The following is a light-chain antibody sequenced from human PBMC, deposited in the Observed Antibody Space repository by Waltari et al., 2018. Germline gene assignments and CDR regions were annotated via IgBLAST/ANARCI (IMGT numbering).Light chain of an antibody. CDR1: RRVRNY. V-gene: IGKV3-11*01. J-gene: IGKJ2*01. CDR2: DAS. Sequence: EIVLTQSPATLSLSPGERATLSCRASRRVRNYLAWYQQKPRHAPRLRIHDASIRATGIPARFSGSGSGTDFTLTISSLEPEDFAVYFCQQRGNWPSGYTFGQGTKLEIK. CDR3: QQRGNWPSGYT.